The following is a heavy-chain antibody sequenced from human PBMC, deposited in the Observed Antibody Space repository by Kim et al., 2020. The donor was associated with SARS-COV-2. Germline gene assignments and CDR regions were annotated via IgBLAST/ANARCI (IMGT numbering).Heavy chain of an antibody. J-gene: IGHJ6*02. CDR3: AGRITMVRGVNAPYGMDV. V-gene: IGHV3-48*03. D-gene: IGHD3-10*01. CDR1: GFTFSSYE. Sequence: GGSLRLSCAASGFTFSSYEMNWVRQAPGKGLEWVSYISSSGSTIYYADSVKGRFTISRDNAKNSLYLQMNSLRAEDTAVYYCAGRITMVRGVNAPYGMDVWGQGTTVTVSS. CDR2: ISSSGSTI.